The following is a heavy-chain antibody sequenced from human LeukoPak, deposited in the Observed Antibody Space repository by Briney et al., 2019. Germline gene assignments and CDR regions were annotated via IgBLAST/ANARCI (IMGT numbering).Heavy chain of an antibody. CDR3: ARPYSSSSPYYFDY. CDR2: ISAYTGNT. V-gene: IGHV1-18*01. CDR1: GYTFTNYG. D-gene: IGHD6-6*01. Sequence: ASVKVSCTASGYTFTNYGICWVRQAPGQGLEWMGWISAYTGNTNYAQKFQGRVTMTTDTSTRTAYMELRSLRSDDTAVYYCARPYSSSSPYYFDYWGQGTLVTVSS. J-gene: IGHJ4*02.